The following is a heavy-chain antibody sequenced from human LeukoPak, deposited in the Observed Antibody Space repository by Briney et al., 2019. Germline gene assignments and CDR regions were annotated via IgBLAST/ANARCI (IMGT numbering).Heavy chain of an antibody. D-gene: IGHD6-6*01. CDR2: IIPIFGTA. J-gene: IGHJ5*02. CDR1: GGTFSSYA. CDR3: ARFGSSSRGGWFDP. Sequence: ASVNVSCKASGGTFSSYAISWVRQAPGQGLEWMGGIIPIFGTANYAQKFQGRVTITADESTSTAYMELSSLRSEDTAVYYCARFGSSSRGGWFDPWGQGTLVTVSS. V-gene: IGHV1-69*13.